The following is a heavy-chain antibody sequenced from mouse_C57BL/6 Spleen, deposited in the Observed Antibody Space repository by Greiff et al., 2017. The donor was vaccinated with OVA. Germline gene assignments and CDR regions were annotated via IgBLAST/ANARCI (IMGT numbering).Heavy chain of an antibody. CDR1: GYSFTGYY. J-gene: IGHJ2*01. Sequence: EVQLQQSGPELVKPGASVKISCKASGYSFTGYYMNWVKQSPEKSLEWIGEINPSTGGTTYNQKFKAKATLTVDKSSSTAYMQLKSLTSEDSAVYYCARRDNYYGSLYFDYWGQGTTLTVSS. V-gene: IGHV1-42*01. CDR3: ARRDNYYGSLYFDY. CDR2: INPSTGGT. D-gene: IGHD1-1*01.